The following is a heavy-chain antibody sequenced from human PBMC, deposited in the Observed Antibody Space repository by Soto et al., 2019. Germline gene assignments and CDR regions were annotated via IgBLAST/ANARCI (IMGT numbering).Heavy chain of an antibody. D-gene: IGHD3-22*01. J-gene: IGHJ4*02. CDR2: IDPSDSQT. CDR3: ARQIYDSDTGPNFQYYFDS. Sequence: GESLKISCKGSGYSFAGYWITWVRQKPGKGLEWMGRIDPSDSQTYYSPSFRGHVTISVNKSITTVFLQWSSLRASDTAMYYCARQIYDSDTGPNFQYYFDSWGQGTPVTV. V-gene: IGHV5-10-1*01. CDR1: GYSFAGYW.